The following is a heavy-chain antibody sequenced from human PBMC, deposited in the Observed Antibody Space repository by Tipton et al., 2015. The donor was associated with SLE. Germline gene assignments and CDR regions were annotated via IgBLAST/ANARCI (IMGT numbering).Heavy chain of an antibody. V-gene: IGHV4-59*11. D-gene: IGHD2-21*01. CDR2: IYYSGST. CDR1: GGSISSHY. Sequence: TLSLTCTVSGGSISSHYWSWIRQPPGKGLEWIGYIYYSGSTNYNPSLKSRVTISVDTSKNQFSLKLSSVTAADTAVYYCARVPYGGAARPPYCGGDCPYYLDYWGQGTLVTVSS. J-gene: IGHJ4*02. CDR3: ARVPYGGAARPPYCGGDCPYYLDY.